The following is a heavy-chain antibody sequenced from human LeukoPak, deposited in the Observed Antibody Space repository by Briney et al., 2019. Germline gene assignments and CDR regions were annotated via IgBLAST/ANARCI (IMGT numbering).Heavy chain of an antibody. J-gene: IGHJ4*02. Sequence: SETLSLTCAVYGGSFSGYYWSWIRQPPGKGLEWIGEINHSGSTNYNPSLKSRVTISVNTSKNQFSLKLSSVTAADTAVYYCARGERKLAYWGQGTLVTVSS. V-gene: IGHV4-34*01. D-gene: IGHD6-13*01. CDR1: GGSFSGYY. CDR3: ARGERKLAY. CDR2: INHSGST.